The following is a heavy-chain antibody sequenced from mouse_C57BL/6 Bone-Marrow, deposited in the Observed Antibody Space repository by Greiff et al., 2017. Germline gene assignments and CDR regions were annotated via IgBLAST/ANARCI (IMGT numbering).Heavy chain of an antibody. CDR3: ARIIYYYGFYAMDY. J-gene: IGHJ4*01. Sequence: VQLQQSGPELVKPGASVKISCKASGYAFSSSWMNWVKQRPGKGLEWIGRIYPADGDTNYNGKFKGKATLTADKSSSTAYMQLSSLTSEDSAVYFCARIIYYYGFYAMDYWGQGTSVTVSS. V-gene: IGHV1-82*01. CDR1: GYAFSSSW. CDR2: IYPADGDT. D-gene: IGHD1-1*01.